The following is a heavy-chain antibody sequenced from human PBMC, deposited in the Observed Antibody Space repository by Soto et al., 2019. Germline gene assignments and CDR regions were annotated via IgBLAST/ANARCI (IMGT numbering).Heavy chain of an antibody. CDR3: ARVQILQLENILDY. V-gene: IGHV4-59*12. CDR1: GDSISSYY. Sequence: PSETLSLTCTVSGDSISSYYWSWIRQPPGKGLEWIGYIHYSGSTNYNPSLKSRVTISVDTSKNQFSLRLSSVTAEDTAVYFSARVQILQLENILDYWGQGTLVTVSS. CDR2: IHYSGST. J-gene: IGHJ4*02. D-gene: IGHD1-1*01.